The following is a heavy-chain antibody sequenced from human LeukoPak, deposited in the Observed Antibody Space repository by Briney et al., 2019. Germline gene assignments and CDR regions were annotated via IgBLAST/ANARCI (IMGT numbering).Heavy chain of an antibody. Sequence: PSETLSLTCTVSGGSISSGSYYWSWIRQPAGKGLEWIGRIYTSGSTNYNPSLKSRVTISVDTSKNQFSLKLSSVTAADTAVYYCARDALVNWYYYYMDVWGKGTTVTVSS. D-gene: IGHD1-1*01. CDR1: GGSISSGSYY. CDR3: ARDALVNWYYYYMDV. CDR2: IYTSGST. V-gene: IGHV4-61*02. J-gene: IGHJ6*03.